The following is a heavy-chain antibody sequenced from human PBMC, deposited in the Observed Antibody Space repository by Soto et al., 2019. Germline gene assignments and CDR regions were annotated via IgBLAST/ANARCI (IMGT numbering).Heavy chain of an antibody. CDR2: ISYDGSNK. CDR1: GFTFSSYG. J-gene: IGHJ3*02. Sequence: GGSLRLSCAASGFTFSSYGMHWVRQAPGKGLEWVAVISYDGSNKYYADSVKGRFTISRDNSKNTLYLQMNSLRAEDTAVYYCAKDIVVVPAAIIDGAFDIWGQGTMVTVSS. CDR3: AKDIVVVPAAIIDGAFDI. V-gene: IGHV3-30*18. D-gene: IGHD2-2*01.